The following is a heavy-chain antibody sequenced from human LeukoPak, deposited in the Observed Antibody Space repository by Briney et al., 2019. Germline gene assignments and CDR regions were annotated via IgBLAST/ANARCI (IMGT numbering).Heavy chain of an antibody. D-gene: IGHD1-7*01. CDR2: ISAYNGNT. CDR3: ARCPYWITGTTGCNWFDP. Sequence: ASVKVSCKASGYTFTSYGISWVRQAPGQGLEWMGWISAYNGNTNYAQKLQGRVTMTTDTSTSTAYMELRSLRSDDTAVYYCARCPYWITGTTGCNWFDPWGQGTLVTVSS. CDR1: GYTFTSYG. V-gene: IGHV1-18*01. J-gene: IGHJ5*02.